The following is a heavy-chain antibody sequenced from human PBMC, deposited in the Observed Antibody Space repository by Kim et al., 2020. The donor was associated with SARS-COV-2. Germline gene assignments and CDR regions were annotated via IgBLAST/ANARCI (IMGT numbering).Heavy chain of an antibody. CDR1: GFPFSSFA. J-gene: IGHJ3*01. CDR3: ARCTLIRGVIMSGNAFDF. D-gene: IGHD3-10*01. CDR2: VSGGGDAT. Sequence: GGSLRLSCTTSGFPFSSFAMAWLRQRPGKAPEWVSGVSGGGDATYYADAVRGRFTISRDISRNTIHLQMTSLRVDDTAQYYCARCTLIRGVIMSGNAFDFWGTGKMVTVSP. V-gene: IGHV3-23*01.